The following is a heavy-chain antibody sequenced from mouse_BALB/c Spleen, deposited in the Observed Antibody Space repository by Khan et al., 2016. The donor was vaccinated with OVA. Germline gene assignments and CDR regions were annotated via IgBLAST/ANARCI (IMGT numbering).Heavy chain of an antibody. CDR1: GYTFTSYY. D-gene: IGHD2-2*01. CDR3: TRSGYGSFAY. V-gene: IGHV1-53*01. Sequence: QVQLQQSGAELVKPGVSVRLSCKASGYTFTSYYLYWVKQRPGQGLEWIGNINPSSGGTNFNEKFKSKATLTVDKSSSTAYIQLNILTSEDSAVYCCTRSGYGSFAYWGQGTLVTVSA. J-gene: IGHJ3*01. CDR2: INPSSGGT.